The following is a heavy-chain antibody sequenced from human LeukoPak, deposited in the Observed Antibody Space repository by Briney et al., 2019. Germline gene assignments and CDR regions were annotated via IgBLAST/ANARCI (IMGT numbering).Heavy chain of an antibody. J-gene: IGHJ6*02. CDR1: GFTVSSNY. V-gene: IGHV3-66*02. CDR2: IYSGGST. Sequence: GGSLRLSCAASGFTVSSNYMSWVRQAPGKGLEWVSVIYSGGSTYYADSVKGRFTISRDNSKNTLYLQMNSLRAEDTAVYYCAREGCSSTSCYSGGVDVWGQGTTVTVSS. CDR3: AREGCSSTSCYSGGVDV. D-gene: IGHD2-2*02.